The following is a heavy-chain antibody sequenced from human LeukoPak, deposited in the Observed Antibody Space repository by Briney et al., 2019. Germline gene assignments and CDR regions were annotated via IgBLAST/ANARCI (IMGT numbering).Heavy chain of an antibody. D-gene: IGHD5-18*01. Sequence: SEPLSLTCIVSGCSISSNYWNWIRQPPGKGLEWLGNIYYTGSTNYTLSLKSRVTISLDTSKNPFSLKLSSVTAADTVVYYCTRARRYSYCHFDYWGQGTLVTVSS. CDR2: IYYTGST. CDR3: TRARRYSYCHFDY. J-gene: IGHJ4*02. V-gene: IGHV4-59*01. CDR1: GCSISSNY.